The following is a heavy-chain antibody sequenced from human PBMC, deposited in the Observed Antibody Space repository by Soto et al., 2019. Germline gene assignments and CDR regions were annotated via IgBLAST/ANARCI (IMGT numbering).Heavy chain of an antibody. D-gene: IGHD6-13*01. CDR1: GDTFSSYA. CDR3: ARDSSSWDSHNWFEH. J-gene: IGHJ5*02. Sequence: QVQLVQSGAEVKKPGSSVTVSCKASGDTFSSYAISWVRQAPGQGLEWMGKIIPIFATATYEQKFQGRVTITADTSTSTVYVELSSLRSEDTAVYYCARDSSSWDSHNWFEHWGQGTLVTVSS. CDR2: IIPIFATA. V-gene: IGHV1-69*06.